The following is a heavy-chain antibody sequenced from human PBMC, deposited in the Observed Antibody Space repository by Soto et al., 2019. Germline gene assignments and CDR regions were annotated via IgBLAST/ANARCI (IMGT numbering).Heavy chain of an antibody. J-gene: IGHJ4*02. Sequence: EVQLLESGGGLVQPGGSLRLSCAASGFTFRTYAMSWVRQAPGKGLEWVSSISGTGDDTYYTDSVKGRVPISRDNSNNALYLQMSSLRAEDTGIYYCAKMVHDSNYDYFHYWGEGTLVTVS. D-gene: IGHD4-4*01. V-gene: IGHV3-23*01. CDR1: GFTFRTYA. CDR2: ISGTGDDT. CDR3: AKMVHDSNYDYFHY.